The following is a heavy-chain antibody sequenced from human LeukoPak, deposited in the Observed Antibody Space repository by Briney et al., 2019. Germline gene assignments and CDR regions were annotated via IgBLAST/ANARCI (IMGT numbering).Heavy chain of an antibody. CDR1: GGSVSSGSYY. CDR2: AHHRGST. J-gene: IGHJ4*02. D-gene: IGHD6-19*01. V-gene: IGHV4-61*01. Sequence: SSETLSLTCTVSGGSVSSGSYYWSWIRQPPGKGLEWIGYAHHRGSTNYNPSLKSRVTISVDTSKNQFSLKLNSVTAADTAVYCCATEGTYSSGWYDYWGQGTLVTVSS. CDR3: ATEGTYSSGWYDY.